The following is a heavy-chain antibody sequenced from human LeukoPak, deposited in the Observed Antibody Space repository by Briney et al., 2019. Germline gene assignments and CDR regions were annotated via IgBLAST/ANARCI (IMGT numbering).Heavy chain of an antibody. D-gene: IGHD6-25*01. CDR1: RFTFSSCA. CDR3: ARDPGATGYYYMDV. Sequence: PGGSLRLSCAASRFTFSSCAMNWVRQAPGKGLEWVSTISGSGDRTYYADSVKGRFTISRDNSKNTLYLQMNSLRAEDTAVYYCARDPGATGYYYMDVWGKGTTVTVSS. CDR2: ISGSGDRT. J-gene: IGHJ6*03. V-gene: IGHV3-23*01.